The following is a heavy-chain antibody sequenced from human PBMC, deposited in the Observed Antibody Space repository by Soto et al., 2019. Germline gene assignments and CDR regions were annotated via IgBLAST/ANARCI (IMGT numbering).Heavy chain of an antibody. CDR3: AKNRPNWNYGYNWFDP. D-gene: IGHD1-7*01. J-gene: IGHJ5*02. CDR2: ISGSGGST. Sequence: EVQLLESGGGLVQPGGSLRLSCAASGFTFSSYAMSWVRQAPGKGLEWVSAISGSGGSTYYADSVKGRFTIARDNSKNTLYLQMNSLRAEDTAVYYCAKNRPNWNYGYNWFDPCGQGTLVTVSA. V-gene: IGHV3-23*01. CDR1: GFTFSSYA.